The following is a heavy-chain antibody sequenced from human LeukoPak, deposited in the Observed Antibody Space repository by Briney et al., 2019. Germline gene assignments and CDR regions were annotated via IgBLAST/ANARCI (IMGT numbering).Heavy chain of an antibody. J-gene: IGHJ4*02. CDR3: ARESIAARRGFDY. V-gene: IGHV4-34*01. Sequence: PSETLSLTCAVYGGSFSGYYWSWIRQPPGKGLEWIGEINHSGSTNYNPSLKSRVTISVDTSKNQFSLELSSVTAADTAVYYCARESIAARRGFDYWGQGTLVTVSS. D-gene: IGHD6-6*01. CDR1: GGSFSGYY. CDR2: INHSGST.